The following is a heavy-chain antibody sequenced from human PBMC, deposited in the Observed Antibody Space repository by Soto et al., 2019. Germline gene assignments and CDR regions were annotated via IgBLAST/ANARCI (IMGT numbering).Heavy chain of an antibody. D-gene: IGHD2-2*01. V-gene: IGHV3-21*01. Sequence: GGSLRLSCAASGFTFSSYSMNWVRQAPGKGLEWVSSISSSSSYIYYADSVKGRFTISRDNAKNSLYLQMNSLRAEDTAVYYCARDLVPAAIVTDAFDIWGQGTMVTVSS. J-gene: IGHJ3*02. CDR2: ISSSSSYI. CDR1: GFTFSSYS. CDR3: ARDLVPAAIVTDAFDI.